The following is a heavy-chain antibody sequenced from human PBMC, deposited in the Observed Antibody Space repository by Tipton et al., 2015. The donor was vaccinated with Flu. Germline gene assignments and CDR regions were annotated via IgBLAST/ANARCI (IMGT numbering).Heavy chain of an antibody. Sequence: TLSLTCTVSGGSISSYYWSWIRQPPGKGLEWIGYIYYSGSTNYNPSLKSRVTISVDTSKNQFSLKLSSVTAADTAVYYCARAPYSSSWPDYWGQGPLVTVSS. J-gene: IGHJ4*02. CDR2: IYYSGST. D-gene: IGHD6-13*01. V-gene: IGHV4-59*01. CDR1: GGSISSYY. CDR3: ARAPYSSSWPDY.